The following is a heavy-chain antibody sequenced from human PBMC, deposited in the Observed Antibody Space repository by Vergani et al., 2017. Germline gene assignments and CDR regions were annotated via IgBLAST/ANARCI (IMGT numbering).Heavy chain of an antibody. V-gene: IGHV1-3*01. J-gene: IGHJ4*02. D-gene: IGHD1-7*01. Sequence: QVQLVQSGAEVKKPGASVKVSCKASGYTFTSYYMHWVRQAPGQGLEWMGWINAGNGNTKYSQKFQGRVTITRDTSASTAYMELSSLRSEDTAVYYCASGNWNYVLFDYWGQGTLVTVSS. CDR1: GYTFTSYY. CDR3: ASGNWNYVLFDY. CDR2: INAGNGNT.